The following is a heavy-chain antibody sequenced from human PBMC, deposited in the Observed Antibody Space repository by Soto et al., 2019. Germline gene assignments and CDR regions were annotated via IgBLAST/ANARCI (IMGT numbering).Heavy chain of an antibody. CDR2: INAGNGNT. CDR1: GYTFTSYA. V-gene: IGHV1-3*01. CDR3: ARDLSPHYYGSSGYFDY. J-gene: IGHJ4*02. Sequence: ASVKVSCKASGYTFTSYAMHWVRQAPGQRLEWMGWINAGNGNTKYSQKFQGRVTITRDTSASTAYMELSSLRSEDTAVYYCARDLSPHYYGSSGYFDYWGQGTLVTVSS. D-gene: IGHD3-10*01.